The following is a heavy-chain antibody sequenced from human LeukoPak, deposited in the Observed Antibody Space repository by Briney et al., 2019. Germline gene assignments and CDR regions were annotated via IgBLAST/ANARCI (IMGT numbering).Heavy chain of an antibody. Sequence: SETLSLTCTVSGGSISSHYWNWIRQSPGKGLEWIGYIYYSGSTYYNPSLKSRVTISVDTSKNQFSLKLSSVTAADTAVYYCARAFRQWLVLGYWGQGTLVTVSS. CDR1: GGSISSHY. D-gene: IGHD6-19*01. CDR3: ARAFRQWLVLGY. V-gene: IGHV4-59*06. CDR2: IYYSGST. J-gene: IGHJ4*02.